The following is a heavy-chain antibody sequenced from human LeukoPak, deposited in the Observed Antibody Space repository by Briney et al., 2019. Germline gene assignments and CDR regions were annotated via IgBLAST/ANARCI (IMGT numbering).Heavy chain of an antibody. Sequence: PSETLSLTCTVSGGSISSSSYYWGWIRQPPGKGLEWIGSIYYSGSTYYNPSLKSRVTISVDTSKNQFSLKLSSVTAADTAVYYCARFLREPHLIKPGEYFDIWGQGTMVTVSS. CDR1: GGSISSSSYY. CDR2: IYYSGST. J-gene: IGHJ3*02. CDR3: ARFLREPHLIKPGEYFDI. D-gene: IGHD1-14*01. V-gene: IGHV4-39*07.